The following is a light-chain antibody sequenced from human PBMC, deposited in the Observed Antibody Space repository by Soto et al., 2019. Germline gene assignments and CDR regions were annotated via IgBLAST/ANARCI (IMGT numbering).Light chain of an antibody. V-gene: IGKV3-15*01. CDR1: QGVSSN. CDR3: QQYNNWPPRGT. CDR2: GAS. J-gene: IGKJ1*01. Sequence: ERVLTQSAATLSVSPGERATLSCRASQGVSSNLAWYQQKPGQGPRLLIYGASTRATGIPARFSGSGSGTEFTLNISSLQPEDFALYYCQQYNNWPPRGTFGQGTKV.